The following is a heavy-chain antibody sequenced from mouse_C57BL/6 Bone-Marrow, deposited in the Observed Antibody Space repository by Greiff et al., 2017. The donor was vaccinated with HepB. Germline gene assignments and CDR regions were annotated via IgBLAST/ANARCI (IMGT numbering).Heavy chain of an antibody. V-gene: IGHV1-82*01. CDR3: ARDDGYYFDY. Sequence: VQLQQSGPELVKPGASVKISCKASGYAFSSSWMNWVKQRPGKGLEWIGRIYPGDGDTNYNGKFKGKATLTAEKSSSTAYMQLSSLTSEDSAVYFCARDDGYYFDYWGQGTTLTVSS. CDR2: IYPGDGDT. J-gene: IGHJ2*01. D-gene: IGHD2-3*01. CDR1: GYAFSSSW.